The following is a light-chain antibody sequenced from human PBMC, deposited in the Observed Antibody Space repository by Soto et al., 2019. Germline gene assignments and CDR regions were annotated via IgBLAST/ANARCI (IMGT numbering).Light chain of an antibody. Sequence: QSALTQPASVSGSPGQSITISCTGTSNDVGGYNYVSWYQQHPGKAPKLMIYEVSNRPSGVSNRFSGSKSGNTASLTISGLQAEDEADYYCSSYTSISTYVFGTGTKLTVL. CDR1: SNDVGGYNY. CDR3: SSYTSISTYV. J-gene: IGLJ1*01. V-gene: IGLV2-14*01. CDR2: EVS.